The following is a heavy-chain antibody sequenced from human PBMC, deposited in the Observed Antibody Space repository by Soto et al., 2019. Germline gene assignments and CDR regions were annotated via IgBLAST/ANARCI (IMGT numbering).Heavy chain of an antibody. D-gene: IGHD1-7*01. J-gene: IGHJ4*02. CDR2: SSATGAGT. V-gene: IGHV3-23*01. CDR3: AKDRRAGGNYGFYSDF. Sequence: EVQLLESGGGLVQPGGSLRLSCAASGFTFSSYGMPWVRQAPGKGLEWVSFSSATGAGTYYEDSVKGRFTISRDNSKNTLYLQMTSLRADDTAVYYCAKDRRAGGNYGFYSDFWGQGALAIVSA. CDR1: GFTFSSYG.